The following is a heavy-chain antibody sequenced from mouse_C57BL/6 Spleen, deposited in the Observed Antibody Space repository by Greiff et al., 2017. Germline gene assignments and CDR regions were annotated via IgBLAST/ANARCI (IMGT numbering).Heavy chain of an antibody. J-gene: IGHJ4*01. CDR2: INPNNGGT. Sequence: EVQLQQSGPELVKPGASVKISCKASGYTFTDYYMNWVKQSHGKSLEWIGDINPNNGGTSYNQKFKGKATLTVDKSSSTAYMELRSLTSEDSAVYYCARSGYYEAHYCAMDYWGQGTSVTVSS. CDR3: ARSGYYEAHYCAMDY. D-gene: IGHD2-3*01. V-gene: IGHV1-26*01. CDR1: GYTFTDYY.